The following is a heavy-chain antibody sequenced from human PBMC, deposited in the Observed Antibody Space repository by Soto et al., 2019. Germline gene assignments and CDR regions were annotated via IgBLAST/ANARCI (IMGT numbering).Heavy chain of an antibody. CDR3: ARVQSGYDFAY. D-gene: IGHD5-12*01. CDR2: ISAYNGNT. V-gene: IGHV1-18*01. Sequence: ASVKVSCEASGYTFTSYGINWVRQAPGQGLEWMGWISAYNGNTHYAQKLQGRVTMTTDTSTSTAYMELRSLRSDDTAVYYCARVQSGYDFAYWGQGTLVTVSS. J-gene: IGHJ4*02. CDR1: GYTFTSYG.